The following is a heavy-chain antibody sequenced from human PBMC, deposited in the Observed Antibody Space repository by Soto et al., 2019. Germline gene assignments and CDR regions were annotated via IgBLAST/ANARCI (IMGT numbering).Heavy chain of an antibody. J-gene: IGHJ4*02. D-gene: IGHD6-13*01. Sequence: PGGSLRLSCAASGFTFSSYAMSWVRQAPGKGLEWVSAISGSGGSTYYADSVKGRFTISRDNSKNTLYLQMNSLRAEDTAVYYCAKDGWYSSSWYDMVFDYWGQGTLVTVSS. CDR2: ISGSGGST. CDR1: GFTFSSYA. CDR3: AKDGWYSSSWYDMVFDY. V-gene: IGHV3-23*01.